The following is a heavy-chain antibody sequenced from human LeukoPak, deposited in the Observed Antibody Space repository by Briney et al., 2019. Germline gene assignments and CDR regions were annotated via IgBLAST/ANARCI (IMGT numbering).Heavy chain of an antibody. J-gene: IGHJ4*02. V-gene: IGHV1-2*02. CDR1: GYTFTRYF. D-gene: IGHD6-19*01. CDR3: ARVDATSLAVHF. CDR2: INPNSGVT. Sequence: ASVTVSCKPSGYTFTRYFLNWVRQAPGQGLEWMGRINPNSGVTDSGQKFQGRVTMTRDTSISTAYMELSGLTFDDTAVYYCARVDATSLAVHFWGQGTLVTVSS.